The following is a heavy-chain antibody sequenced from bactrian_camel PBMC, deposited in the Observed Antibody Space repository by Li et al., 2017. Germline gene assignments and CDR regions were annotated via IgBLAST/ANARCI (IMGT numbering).Heavy chain of an antibody. D-gene: IGHD2*01. CDR2: IDSRGTT. CDR3: AIDIWRTEGVTCSGGYSLVYWDY. J-gene: IGHJ4*01. Sequence: HVQLVESGGGSAQTGGSLRLSCVASGYSLSTQCMGWFRQAPGKEREGVARIDSRGTTEYVDSVKGRFTVFKGNAGETLYLQMNSLRPDDTAMYYCAIDIWRTEGVTCSGGYSLVYWDYWGRGTQVTVS. CDR1: GYSLSTQC. V-gene: IGHV3S53*01.